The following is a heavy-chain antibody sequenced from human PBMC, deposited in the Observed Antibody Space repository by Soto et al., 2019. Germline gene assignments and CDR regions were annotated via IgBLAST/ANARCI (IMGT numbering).Heavy chain of an antibody. CDR2: INPSGGST. Sequence: GISVKVCCKACGDTVTSYYMHWVRQAPGQGLEWMGIINPSGGSTSYAQKFQGRVTMTRDTSTSTVYMELSSLRSEDTAVYYCARSGTEYYYYYMDVWGKGTTVTVSS. D-gene: IGHD2-2*01. CDR1: GDTVTSYY. V-gene: IGHV1-46*03. J-gene: IGHJ6*03. CDR3: ARSGTEYYYYYMDV.